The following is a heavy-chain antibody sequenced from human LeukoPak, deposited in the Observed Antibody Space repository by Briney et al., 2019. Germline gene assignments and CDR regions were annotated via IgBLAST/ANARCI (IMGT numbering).Heavy chain of an antibody. J-gene: IGHJ4*02. D-gene: IGHD6-19*01. Sequence: GGSLRLSCGASGFTVSSNYINWVRQAPGKGLEWVSVIYSGGSTYYTDSVKGRFTISRDNSKNTVYLQMSNLRAEDTAVYYCAKDATNGWWDNFDTWGQGTLVTVSS. CDR1: GFTVSSNY. V-gene: IGHV3-66*01. CDR3: AKDATNGWWDNFDT. CDR2: IYSGGST.